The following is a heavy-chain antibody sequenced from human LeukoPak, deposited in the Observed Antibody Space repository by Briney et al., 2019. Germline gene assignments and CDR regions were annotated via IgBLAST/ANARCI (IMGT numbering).Heavy chain of an antibody. J-gene: IGHJ4*02. V-gene: IGHV1-69*02. CDR2: IIPILGIA. D-gene: IGHD5-24*01. Sequence: GSSXKVSCKASGGTFSRYTISWVRQALGQGREWMGRIIPILGIANYAQKFQGRVTITTDKSTSTAYMELSRLRSEDTAVYYCARASTLATIPTLDYWGQGTLVTVSS. CDR1: GGTFSRYT. CDR3: ARASTLATIPTLDY.